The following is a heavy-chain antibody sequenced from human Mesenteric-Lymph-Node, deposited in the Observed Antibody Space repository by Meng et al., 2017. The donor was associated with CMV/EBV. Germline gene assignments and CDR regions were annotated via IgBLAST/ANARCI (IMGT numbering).Heavy chain of an antibody. CDR1: GYTFTSYD. D-gene: IGHD3-10*01. CDR2: MNPNSGNT. CDR3: ARSITMVRGVQYYYYYYGMDV. V-gene: IGHV1-8*01. J-gene: IGHJ6*02. Sequence: ASVKVSCKASGYTFTSYDTNWVRQATGQGLEWMGWMNPNSGNTGYAQKFQGRVTMTRNTSISTAYMELSSLRSEDTAVYYCARSITMVRGVQYYYYYYGMDVWGQGTTVTVSS.